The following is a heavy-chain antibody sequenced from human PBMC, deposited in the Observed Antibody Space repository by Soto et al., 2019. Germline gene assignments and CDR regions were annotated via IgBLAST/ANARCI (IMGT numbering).Heavy chain of an antibody. CDR1: GFTFSSYG. J-gene: IGHJ4*02. Sequence: HPGGSLRLSCAASGFTFSSYGMHWVRQAPGKGLEWVAVISYDGSNKYYADSVKGRFTISRDNSKNTLYLQMNSLRAEDTAVYYCAKSGYYDSSGYYPPLDYWGQGTLVTVSS. CDR2: ISYDGSNK. CDR3: AKSGYYDSSGYYPPLDY. D-gene: IGHD3-22*01. V-gene: IGHV3-30*18.